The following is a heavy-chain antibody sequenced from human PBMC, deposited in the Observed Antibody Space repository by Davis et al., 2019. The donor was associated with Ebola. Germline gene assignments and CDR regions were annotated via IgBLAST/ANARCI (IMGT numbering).Heavy chain of an antibody. D-gene: IGHD3-16*01. CDR2: IKQDGSEK. J-gene: IGHJ4*02. CDR3: ARGGEFFDY. CDR1: GFTFSSYW. V-gene: IGHV3-7*04. Sequence: GESLKISCAASGFTFSSYWLSWVRQAPGKGLEWVANIKQDGSEKYYVDSVKGRFTISRDNAKNSLYLQMNSPRAEDTAVYYCARGGEFFDYWGQGTLVTVSS.